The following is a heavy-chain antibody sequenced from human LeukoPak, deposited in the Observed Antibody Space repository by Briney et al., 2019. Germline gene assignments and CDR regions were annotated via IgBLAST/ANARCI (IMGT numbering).Heavy chain of an antibody. D-gene: IGHD3-3*01. V-gene: IGHV3-7*01. CDR2: IKQDGSEK. CDR3: ARDPGVVTIFPDY. J-gene: IGHJ4*02. Sequence: PGGSLRLSCAASGFTFSSYWMSWVRQAPGKGLEWVANIKQDGSEKYYVDSVKGRFTISRDNAKNSLYLQMNSLRAEDTAVYYCARDPGVVTIFPDYWGQGTLVTVSS. CDR1: GFTFSSYW.